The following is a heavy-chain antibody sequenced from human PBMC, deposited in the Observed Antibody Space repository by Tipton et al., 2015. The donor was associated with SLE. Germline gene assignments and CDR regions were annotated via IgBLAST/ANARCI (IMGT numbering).Heavy chain of an antibody. D-gene: IGHD3-16*01. Sequence: TLSLTCTVSGGSINVGYYWTWLRQYPGKGPEWIGNIYFSGTTSYNPSLKSRLTISLEKSQNQFSLKLSSVTAADTAVYYCAREGSYHWFDPWGQGTLVTVSS. CDR2: IYFSGTT. V-gene: IGHV4-31*03. CDR1: GGSINVGYY. J-gene: IGHJ5*02. CDR3: AREGSYHWFDP.